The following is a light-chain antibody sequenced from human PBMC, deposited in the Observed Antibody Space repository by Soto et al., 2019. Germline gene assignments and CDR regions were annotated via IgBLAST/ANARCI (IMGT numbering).Light chain of an antibody. CDR2: GAS. V-gene: IGKV3-15*01. J-gene: IGKJ1*01. CDR1: QSVSSN. CDR3: QQYNNWLRT. Sequence: EIVMTQSPATLSVSPGERXXXXXXASQSVSSNLAWYQQKPGQAPRLLIYGASTRATGIPARFSGSGSGTEFTLTISSLQFEDFAVYYCQQYNNWLRTFGQGTKV.